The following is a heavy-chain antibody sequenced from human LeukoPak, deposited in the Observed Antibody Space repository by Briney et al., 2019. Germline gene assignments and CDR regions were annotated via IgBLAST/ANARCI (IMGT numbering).Heavy chain of an antibody. CDR1: GFTFSNYG. Sequence: GGSLRLSCAASGFTFSNYGMTWVRQAPGKGLDWVSTISGRGHNTYYADSVKGRFTISRDNSKNTPYLQMNSLRAEDTAVYYCAKRGEGVSNRWYMNNWFDPWGQGTRVTVSS. CDR3: AKRGEGVSNRWYMNNWFDP. V-gene: IGHV3-23*01. J-gene: IGHJ5*02. CDR2: ISGRGHNT. D-gene: IGHD6-13*01.